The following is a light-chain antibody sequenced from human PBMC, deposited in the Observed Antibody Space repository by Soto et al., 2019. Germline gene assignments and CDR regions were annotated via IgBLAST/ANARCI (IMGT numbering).Light chain of an antibody. CDR1: SSDVGGNKY. CDR3: ASSTSDSVYV. V-gene: IGLV2-14*01. Sequence: QSVLTRPASVSGSPGQSITISCTGTSSDVGGNKYVSWYQQYPGKVPKLLINKVTNRPSGVSYRFSGSKSGNTASLTISARLAEDEADYFCASSTSDSVYVFGTGTKVTVL. J-gene: IGLJ1*01. CDR2: KVT.